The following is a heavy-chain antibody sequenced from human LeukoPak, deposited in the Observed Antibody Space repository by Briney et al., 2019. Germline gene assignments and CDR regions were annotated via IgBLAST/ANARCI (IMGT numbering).Heavy chain of an antibody. CDR3: ARDHVLLWFGELYSYGMDV. V-gene: IGHV4-30-2*01. CDR1: GGSISSGGYS. D-gene: IGHD3-10*01. CDR2: IYHSGST. J-gene: IGHJ6*04. Sequence: SETLSLTCAVSGGSISSGGYSWRWIRQPPGKGLEWIGYIYHSGSTYYNPSLKSRVTISVDRSKNQFSLKLSSVTAADTAVYYCARDHVLLWFGELYSYGMDVWGKGTTVTVSS.